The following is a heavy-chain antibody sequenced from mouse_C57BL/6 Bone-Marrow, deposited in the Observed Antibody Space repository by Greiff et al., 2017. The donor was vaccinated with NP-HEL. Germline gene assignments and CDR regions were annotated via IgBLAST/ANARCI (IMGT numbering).Heavy chain of an antibody. J-gene: IGHJ3*01. CDR3: ARSGGSSYAWFAY. D-gene: IGHD1-1*01. V-gene: IGHV1-72*01. CDR1: GYTFTSSW. Sequence: QVQLKQPGAELVKPGASVKLSCKASGYTFTSSWMHWVKQRPGRGLAWIGRLDPNSGGTKYNEKFKSKATLTVDKPSSTAYMQLSSLTSEDSAVYYGARSGGSSYAWFAYWGQGTLVTVSA. CDR2: LDPNSGGT.